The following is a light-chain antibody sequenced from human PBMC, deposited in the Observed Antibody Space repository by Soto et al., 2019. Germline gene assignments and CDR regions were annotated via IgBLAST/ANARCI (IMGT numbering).Light chain of an antibody. J-gene: IGKJ1*01. CDR2: DAS. Sequence: DIQMTQSPSTLSASVGDRVIITCRASQSISNWLAWYQQKPGKAPNLLIYDASSLESGVPSRFSGSGSGTEFTLTISSLQPDDFATYYCQQYNSYSRTFGQGTKVDIK. CDR1: QSISNW. V-gene: IGKV1-5*01. CDR3: QQYNSYSRT.